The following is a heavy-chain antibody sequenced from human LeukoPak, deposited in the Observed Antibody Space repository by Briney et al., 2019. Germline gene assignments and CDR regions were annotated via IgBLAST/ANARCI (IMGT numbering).Heavy chain of an antibody. Sequence: GGSLRLSCAASGFTFSNYYMNWIRQAPGKGLEWVANIKQDGSEKYYVDSVKGRFTISRDNAKNSLYLQMNSLRAEDTAVYYCAAATPYFDYWGQGTLVTVSS. D-gene: IGHD2-15*01. CDR3: AAATPYFDY. J-gene: IGHJ4*02. V-gene: IGHV3-7*01. CDR1: GFTFSNYY. CDR2: IKQDGSEK.